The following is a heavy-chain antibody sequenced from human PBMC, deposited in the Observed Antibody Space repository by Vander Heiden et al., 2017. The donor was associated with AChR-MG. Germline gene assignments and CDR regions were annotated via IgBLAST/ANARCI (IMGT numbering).Heavy chain of an antibody. V-gene: IGHV4-34*01. J-gene: IGHJ5*02. D-gene: IGHD3-3*01. CDR2: INHSGST. CDR1: GGSFSGYY. CDR3: ARGHYDFWSGYLNWFDP. Sequence: QVQLQQRGAGLLKPSATLSLTCAVSGGSFSGYYWSWIRQPPGKGLEWIGEINHSGSTNYNTSLKSRVTISVDTSKNQFSLKLSSVTAADTAVYYCARGHYDFWSGYLNWFDPWGQGTLVTVSS.